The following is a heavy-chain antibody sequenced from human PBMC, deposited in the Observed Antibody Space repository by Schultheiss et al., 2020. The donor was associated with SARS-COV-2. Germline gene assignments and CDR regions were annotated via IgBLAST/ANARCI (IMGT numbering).Heavy chain of an antibody. CDR2: IWYDGSNK. CDR1: GFTVSSNY. D-gene: IGHD5-18*01. V-gene: IGHV3-33*08. CDR3: ARDKSEAMVTIARMDV. J-gene: IGHJ6*02. Sequence: GESLKISCAASGFTVSSNYMSWVRQAPGKGLEWVAVIWYDGSNKYYADSVKGRFTISRDNSKNTLYLQMNSLRAEDTAVYYCARDKSEAMVTIARMDVWGQGTTVTVSS.